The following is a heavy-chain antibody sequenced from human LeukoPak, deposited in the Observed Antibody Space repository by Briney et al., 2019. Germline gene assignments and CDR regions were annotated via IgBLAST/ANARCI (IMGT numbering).Heavy chain of an antibody. CDR3: AKDYYDSSLLFDY. D-gene: IGHD3-22*01. J-gene: IGHJ4*02. V-gene: IGHV3-30*18. CDR2: ISYDGSNK. CDR1: GFTFSSYG. Sequence: PGGSLRLSCAASGFTFSSYGMHWVRQAPGKGLEWMAVISYDGSNKYYADSVKGRFTISRDNSKNTLYLQMNSLRAEDTAVYYCAKDYYDSSLLFDYCGQGTLVTVSS.